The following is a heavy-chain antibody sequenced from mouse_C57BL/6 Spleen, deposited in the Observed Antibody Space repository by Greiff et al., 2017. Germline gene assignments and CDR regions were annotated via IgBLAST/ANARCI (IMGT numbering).Heavy chain of an antibody. D-gene: IGHD4-1*01. CDR1: GYTFTDYY. Sequence: VQLQQSGPELVKPGASVKISCKASGYTFTDYYMNWVKQSHGKSLEWIGDINPNNGGTSYNQKFKGKATLTVDKSSSTAYMELRSLTSEDSAVYYCAGTGTPFAYWGQGTLVTVSA. CDR3: AGTGTPFAY. CDR2: INPNNGGT. V-gene: IGHV1-26*01. J-gene: IGHJ3*01.